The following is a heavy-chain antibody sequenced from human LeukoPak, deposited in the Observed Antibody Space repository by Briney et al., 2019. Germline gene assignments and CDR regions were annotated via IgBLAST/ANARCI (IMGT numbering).Heavy chain of an antibody. CDR2: IYPSGST. D-gene: IGHD6-13*01. J-gene: IGHJ6*03. CDR1: GGSISGGSYY. V-gene: IGHV4-61*02. Sequence: SQTLSLTCTVSGGSISGGSYYWHSIRQPAEKGLEWIGRIYPSGSTNYNPSLRSRVTISVDTSKHQFSLKLTSVTAADTAVYYCAREQQLPPIYYYYMDVWGKGTTVTVSS. CDR3: AREQQLPPIYYYYMDV.